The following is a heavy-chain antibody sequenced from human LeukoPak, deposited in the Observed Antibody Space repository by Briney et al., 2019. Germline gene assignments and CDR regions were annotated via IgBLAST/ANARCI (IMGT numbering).Heavy chain of an antibody. D-gene: IGHD6-19*01. CDR1: GGSFSGYY. CDR3: AREAGVAGTGRYYFDY. V-gene: IGHV4-34*01. CDR2: INHSGST. Sequence: SETLSLTCAVYGGSFSGYYWSWIRQPPGKGLEWIGEINHSGSTNYNPSLKSRVTISVDTSKNQFSLKLSSVTAADTAVYYCAREAGVAGTGRYYFDYWGQGTLVTVSS. J-gene: IGHJ4*02.